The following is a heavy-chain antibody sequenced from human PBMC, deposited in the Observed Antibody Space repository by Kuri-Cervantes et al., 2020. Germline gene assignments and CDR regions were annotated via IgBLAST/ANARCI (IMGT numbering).Heavy chain of an antibody. CDR2: IIPIFGTA. Sequence: SVKVSCKASGGTFSSYAVSWVRRAPGQGLEWMGGIIPIFGTANYAQKFQGRVTITADESTSTAYMELSSLRSEDTAMYYCARDHGSGGSGDYWGQGTLVTVSS. CDR1: GGTFSSYA. CDR3: ARDHGSGGSGDY. D-gene: IGHD2-15*01. V-gene: IGHV1-69*13. J-gene: IGHJ4*02.